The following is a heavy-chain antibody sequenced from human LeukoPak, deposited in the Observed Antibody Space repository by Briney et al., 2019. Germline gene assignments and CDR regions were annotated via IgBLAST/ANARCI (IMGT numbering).Heavy chain of an antibody. CDR3: ARLGSGSYYYYYGMDV. Sequence: PSQTLSLTCTVSGGSISSGGYYWSWIRQHPGKGLEWIGYIYYSGSTYYNPSLKSRVTISVDTSKNQFSLKLSSVTAADTAVYYCARLGSGSYYYYYGMDVWGPGTTVTVS. J-gene: IGHJ6*02. CDR2: IYYSGST. D-gene: IGHD3-10*01. V-gene: IGHV4-31*03. CDR1: GGSISSGGYY.